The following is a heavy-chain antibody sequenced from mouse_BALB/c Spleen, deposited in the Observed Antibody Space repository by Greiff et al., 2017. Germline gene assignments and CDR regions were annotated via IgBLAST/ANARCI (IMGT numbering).Heavy chain of an antibody. CDR3: ARRRWWFTFAY. J-gene: IGHJ3*01. V-gene: IGHV5-2*01. Sequence: EVQVVESGGGLVQPGESLKLSCESTEYEFPSHDMSWVRQTPEKRLEWVAAINSDGGSTYYPDTMERRFIISRDNTKNTLYLQMSSLRSEDTALYYCARRRWWFTFAYWGQGTLVTVSA. CDR1: EYEFPSHD. CDR2: INSDGGST. D-gene: IGHD1-1*02.